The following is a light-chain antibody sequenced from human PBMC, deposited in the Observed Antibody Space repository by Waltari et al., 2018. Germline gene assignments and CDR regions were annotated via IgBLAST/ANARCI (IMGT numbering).Light chain of an antibody. Sequence: QAVLTQPSSLSASPGASASLTCTLRSGINVGTYRIYWYQQQPGSPPQYLLRYKSDSDKQQGSGVPSRFSGSKDASANAGILLISGLQSEDEADYYCMIWHSSACVFGTGTKVTVL. CDR2: YKSDSDK. J-gene: IGLJ1*01. CDR3: MIWHSSACV. CDR1: SGINVGTYR. V-gene: IGLV5-45*02.